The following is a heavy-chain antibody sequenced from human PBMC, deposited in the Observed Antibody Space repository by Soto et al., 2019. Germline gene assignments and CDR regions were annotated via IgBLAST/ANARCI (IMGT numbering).Heavy chain of an antibody. CDR3: AREAARRAFEY. D-gene: IGHD6-6*01. CDR1: GYTFTSYD. Sequence: QVQLVQSGAEVKKPGASVKVSCKASGYTFTSYDINWVRQATGQGLEWRGSMNPNSGNTGYAQKFQGRVTMTRNTSIRTAYMELSILRSEDTAVYYCAREAARRAFEYWGQGTLATVSS. J-gene: IGHJ4*02. CDR2: MNPNSGNT. V-gene: IGHV1-8*01.